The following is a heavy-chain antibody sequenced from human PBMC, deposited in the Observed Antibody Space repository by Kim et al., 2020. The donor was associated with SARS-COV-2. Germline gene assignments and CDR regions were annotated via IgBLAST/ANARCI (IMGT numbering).Heavy chain of an antibody. Sequence: GGSLRLSCAASGFTFNSYKMNWVRQAPGKGLEWVSYISSSGSTIYYADSVKGRFTISRDNAKNSLYLQMNSLRAEDTAVYYCARGGSHLFDYWGQGTLVTVSS. J-gene: IGHJ4*02. D-gene: IGHD2-15*01. CDR1: GFTFNSYK. CDR3: ARGGSHLFDY. V-gene: IGHV3-48*03. CDR2: ISSSGSTI.